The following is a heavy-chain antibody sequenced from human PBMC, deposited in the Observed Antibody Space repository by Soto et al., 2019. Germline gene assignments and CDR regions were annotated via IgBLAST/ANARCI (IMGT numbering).Heavy chain of an antibody. D-gene: IGHD6-13*01. CDR1: GYTFTSYG. CDR2: TSAYNGNT. Sequence: QVQLVQSGAEVKKPGASVKVSCKASGYTFTSYGISWVRQAPGQGLEWMGWTSAYNGNTNYAQQVQGRVTMTTDTSTTTAYMELRSLRSDDTALYFCARGRTSSPYFYVMDVWGQGTTVTVSS. V-gene: IGHV1-18*01. CDR3: ARGRTSSPYFYVMDV. J-gene: IGHJ6*02.